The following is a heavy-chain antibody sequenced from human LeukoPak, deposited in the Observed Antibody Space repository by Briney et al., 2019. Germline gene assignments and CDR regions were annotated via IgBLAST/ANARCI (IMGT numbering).Heavy chain of an antibody. D-gene: IGHD3-3*01. Sequence: GGSLRLSCAASGFTFSSYAMSWGRQAPGKGLEWVSAISGSGGSTYYADSVKGRFTISRDNSKNTLYLQMNSLRAEETAVYYCAKGDDFWSGPGLNWFDPWGQGTLVTVSS. CDR2: ISGSGGST. V-gene: IGHV3-23*01. CDR1: GFTFSSYA. J-gene: IGHJ5*02. CDR3: AKGDDFWSGPGLNWFDP.